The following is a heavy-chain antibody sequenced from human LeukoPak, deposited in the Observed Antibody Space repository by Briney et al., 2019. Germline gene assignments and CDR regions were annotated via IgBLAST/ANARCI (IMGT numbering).Heavy chain of an antibody. D-gene: IGHD3-10*01. CDR2: MNPNSGNT. Sequence: ASVKVSRKASGYTFTSYDINWVRQATGQGLEWMGWMNPNSGNTGYAQKFQGRVTITRNTSISTAYMELSSLRSEDTAVHYCARVTRRAFDIWGQGTMVTVSS. CDR3: ARVTRRAFDI. V-gene: IGHV1-8*03. CDR1: GYTFTSYD. J-gene: IGHJ3*02.